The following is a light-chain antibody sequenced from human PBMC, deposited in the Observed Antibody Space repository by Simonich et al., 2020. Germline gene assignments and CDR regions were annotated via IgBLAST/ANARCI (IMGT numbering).Light chain of an antibody. CDR1: QSVLYSSNNKNY. Sequence: DIVMTQSPDSLAVSLGERATINCKSSQSVLYSSNNKNYLAWYQQKPEKPPKLLIYWETTRESGVPDRFSGSGSGTDFTLTISSLQAEDVAVYYCQQYYSTPYTFGQGTKLEIK. CDR3: QQYYSTPYT. V-gene: IGKV4-1*01. J-gene: IGKJ2*01. CDR2: WET.